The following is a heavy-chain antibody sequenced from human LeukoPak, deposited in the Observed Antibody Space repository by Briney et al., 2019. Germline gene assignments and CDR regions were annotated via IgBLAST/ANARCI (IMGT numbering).Heavy chain of an antibody. J-gene: IGHJ4*02. CDR2: IYYSGST. CDR1: GASVNSGLYY. V-gene: IGHV4-61*01. D-gene: IGHD6-19*01. CDR3: ARVGGSGWFDY. Sequence: SETLSLTCTVSGASVNSGLYYWSWIRQSPGKGLEWIGRIYYSGSTDCNTSLKSRVTISVDTSKNQFSLKLNSVTAADTAVYFCARVGGSGWFDYWGQGTLVTVSS.